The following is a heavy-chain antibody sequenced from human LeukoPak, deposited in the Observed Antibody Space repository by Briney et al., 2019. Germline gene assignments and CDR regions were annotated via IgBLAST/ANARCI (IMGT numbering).Heavy chain of an antibody. J-gene: IGHJ3*01. CDR2: IFYSGDT. Sequence: SETLSLTCTVSGDSISSSSYYWGWIRPPPGKGLEWLGTIFYSGDTYYNPSLKSRIKISVDTSKNQFSLKLSSVTAADTAVYYCAREGSSNLWGQGTMVTVSS. D-gene: IGHD3-10*01. V-gene: IGHV4-39*02. CDR1: GDSISSSSYY. CDR3: AREGSSNL.